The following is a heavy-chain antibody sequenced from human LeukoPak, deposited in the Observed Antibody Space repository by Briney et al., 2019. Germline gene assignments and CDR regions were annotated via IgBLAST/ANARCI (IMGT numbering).Heavy chain of an antibody. J-gene: IGHJ6*03. CDR1: GFTFSSYS. D-gene: IGHD4-23*01. V-gene: IGHV3-48*01. Sequence: GGSLRLSCAASGFTFSSYSMNWVRQAPGKGLEWVSYISSSSSTIYYADSVKGRFTISRDNAKNSLYLQMNSLRAEDTAVYYCARETFDPSTVVTRYYYYYMDVWGKGTTVTVSS. CDR3: ARETFDPSTVVTRYYYYYMDV. CDR2: ISSSSSTI.